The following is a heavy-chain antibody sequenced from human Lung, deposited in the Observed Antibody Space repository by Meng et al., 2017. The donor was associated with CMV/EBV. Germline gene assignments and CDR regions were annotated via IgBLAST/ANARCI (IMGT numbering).Heavy chain of an antibody. V-gene: IGHV5-51*01. J-gene: IGHJ6*02. D-gene: IGHD6-6*01. Sequence: GGSLRLSXKGSGYRFSNYWIGWVRQMPGKGLEWMALINPGDSQTSYSPSLQGQVTISADKSINTAYLQWSRLKASDTAMYYCARPLAIRPMLGYYYGLDVWGQGTTVTVSS. CDR2: INPGDSQT. CDR1: GYRFSNYW. CDR3: ARPLAIRPMLGYYYGLDV.